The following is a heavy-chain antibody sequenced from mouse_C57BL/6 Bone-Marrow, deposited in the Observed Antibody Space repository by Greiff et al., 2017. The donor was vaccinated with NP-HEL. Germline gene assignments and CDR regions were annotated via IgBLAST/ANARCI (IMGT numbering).Heavy chain of an antibody. Sequence: EVKLVESGGGLVQPGGSLSLSCAASGFTFTDYYMSWVRQPPGKALEWLGFIRNKANGYTTEYSASVKGRFTISRDNSQSILYLQMNALRAEDSATYYCARSMELSFAYWGQGTLVTVSA. CDR3: ARSMELSFAY. CDR2: IRNKANGYTT. D-gene: IGHD2-3*01. V-gene: IGHV7-3*01. CDR1: GFTFTDYY. J-gene: IGHJ3*01.